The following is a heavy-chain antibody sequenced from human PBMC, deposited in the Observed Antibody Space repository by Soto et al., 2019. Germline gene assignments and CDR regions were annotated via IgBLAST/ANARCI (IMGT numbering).Heavy chain of an antibody. CDR1: GYTFTSYD. CDR2: MNPNSGNT. J-gene: IGHJ6*02. V-gene: IGHV1-8*01. Sequence: ASVKVSCKASGYTFTSYDINWVRQATGQGLEWMGWMNPNSGNTGYAQKFQGRVTMTRNTSISTAYMELSSLRSEDTAVYYCAGGRDYYDFWSGYSPIYGMDVWGQGTTVTVSS. D-gene: IGHD3-3*01. CDR3: AGGRDYYDFWSGYSPIYGMDV.